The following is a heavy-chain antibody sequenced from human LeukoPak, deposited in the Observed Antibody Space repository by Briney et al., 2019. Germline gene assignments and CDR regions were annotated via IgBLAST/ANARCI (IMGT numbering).Heavy chain of an antibody. V-gene: IGHV3-33*01. Sequence: GGSLRLSCAASGFTFSTYAIHWVRQAPGKGLEWVAVIWYDGSEQYYTDSVKGRFIISRDNSKSTSDLQMNSLRAEDTAVYYCAREGDSRWGELSPWGQGTLVTVSS. D-gene: IGHD3-16*02. CDR2: IWYDGSEQ. J-gene: IGHJ1*01. CDR1: GFTFSTYA. CDR3: AREGDSRWGELSP.